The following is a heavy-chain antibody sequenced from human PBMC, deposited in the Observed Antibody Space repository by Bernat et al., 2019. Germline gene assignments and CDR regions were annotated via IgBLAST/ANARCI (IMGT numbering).Heavy chain of an antibody. V-gene: IGHV3-30*18. Sequence: QVQLVESGGGVVKPGRSLRLSCAASGFTFSSYGMHWVRQAPGKGLEWVAVISYDGSNKYYADSVKGRFTISRDNSKNTLYLQMNSLRAEDTAVYYCAKTRELLGGGGGVDYWGQGTLVTVSS. CDR2: ISYDGSNK. CDR3: AKTRELLGGGGGVDY. D-gene: IGHD3-16*01. J-gene: IGHJ4*02. CDR1: GFTFSSYG.